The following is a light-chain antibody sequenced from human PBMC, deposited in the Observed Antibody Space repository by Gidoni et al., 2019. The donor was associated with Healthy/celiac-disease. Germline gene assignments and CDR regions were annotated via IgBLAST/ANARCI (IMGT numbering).Light chain of an antibody. J-gene: IGKJ2*01. CDR1: QSVSRSY. V-gene: IGKV3-20*01. CDR2: GAS. Sequence: EIVLTQSPGTLSLSPGERATLSCRASQSVSRSYLAWYQQKPGQAPRLLIYGASSRATGIPDRFSGSGSGTDFTLTISRLEPEDFAVCYCQQYGSSPPMYTFGQGTKLEIK. CDR3: QQYGSSPPMYT.